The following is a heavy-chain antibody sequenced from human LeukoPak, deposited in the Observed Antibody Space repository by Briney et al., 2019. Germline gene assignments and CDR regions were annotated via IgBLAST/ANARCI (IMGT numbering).Heavy chain of an antibody. CDR2: ISERGGST. V-gene: IGHV3-23*01. J-gene: IGHJ4*02. CDR3: AKRGVVIRGILVIGYHQEAYHYDF. Sequence: GGSLRLSCVVSGISLSNYGMTWVRQAPGKGLEWVSYISERGGSTTYADSVKGRFTISRDTSLNTLYLQMNNQRAEDTAVYFCAKRGVVIRGILVIGYHQEAYHYDFWGQGVLVTVSS. D-gene: IGHD3-10*01. CDR1: GISLSNYG.